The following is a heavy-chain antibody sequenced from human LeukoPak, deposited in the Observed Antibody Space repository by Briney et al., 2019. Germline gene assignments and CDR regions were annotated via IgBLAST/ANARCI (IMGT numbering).Heavy chain of an antibody. CDR2: IYYSGST. CDR1: GGSISSYY. V-gene: IGHV4-59*08. J-gene: IGHJ4*02. CDR3: ARLASIPQSITIFGVVINRPFHY. Sequence: SETLFLTCSVSGGSISSYYWSWIRQPPGKGLEWIGYIYYSGSTNFKSPLKSRVTMSGDTSKNQFSLKLNSVTAADTAVYYRARLASIPQSITIFGVVINRPFHYRGQGTLVTVSS. D-gene: IGHD3-3*01.